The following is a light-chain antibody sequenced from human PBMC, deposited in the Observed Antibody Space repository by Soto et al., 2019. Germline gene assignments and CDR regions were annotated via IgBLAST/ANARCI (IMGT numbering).Light chain of an antibody. CDR3: SSYTTSRTPLYV. V-gene: IGLV2-14*01. CDR2: EVT. J-gene: IGLJ1*01. CDR1: SRDVGGYNY. Sequence: QSALTQPASVSGSPGQSITISCTGTSRDVGGYNYVSWYQHHPGKAPKLLIYEVTNRPSGVSNHFSASKSGNTASLTISGLQAEDEADYYCSSYTTSRTPLYVFGTGTKVTVL.